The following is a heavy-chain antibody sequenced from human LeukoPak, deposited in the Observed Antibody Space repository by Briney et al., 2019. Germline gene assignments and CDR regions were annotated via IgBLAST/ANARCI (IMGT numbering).Heavy chain of an antibody. V-gene: IGHV3-23*01. J-gene: IGHJ4*02. D-gene: IGHD3-3*01. CDR1: GFTFSDYA. CDR3: AKAELGVDTFFDY. Sequence: PGGSLRLSCAASGFTFSDYALGWVRQAPGRGLYSDSVQGRFTISRDNSKRTLFLQMNSLRAEDTAFYYCAKAELGVDTFFDYWGQGTLVTVSS.